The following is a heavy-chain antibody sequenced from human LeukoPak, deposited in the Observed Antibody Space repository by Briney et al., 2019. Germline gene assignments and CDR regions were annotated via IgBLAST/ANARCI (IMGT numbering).Heavy chain of an antibody. J-gene: IGHJ5*02. V-gene: IGHV3-21*01. CDR3: ARTDGSSWYPGFDP. CDR2: ISSSSSYI. D-gene: IGHD6-13*01. Sequence: GGSLRLSCAASGFTFSSYSMNWVRQAPGKGLEWVSSISSSSSYIYYADSVKGRFTISRDNAKNSPYLQMNSLRAEDTAVYYCARTDGSSWYPGFDPWGQGTLVTVSS. CDR1: GFTFSSYS.